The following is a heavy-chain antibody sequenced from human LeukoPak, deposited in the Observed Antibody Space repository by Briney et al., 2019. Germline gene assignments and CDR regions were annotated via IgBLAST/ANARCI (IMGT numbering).Heavy chain of an antibody. D-gene: IGHD6-6*01. CDR1: GLTFSSYG. V-gene: IGHV3-23*01. Sequence: GGSLRLSCAASGLTFSSYGMSWVRQAPGKGLEWVSGISGSGGSTCHADSVKGRFTISRDNSKNTLYLQMNSLRAEDTAVYYCAREVDSSSSLPGDYWGQGTLVTVSS. J-gene: IGHJ4*02. CDR3: AREVDSSSSLPGDY. CDR2: ISGSGGST.